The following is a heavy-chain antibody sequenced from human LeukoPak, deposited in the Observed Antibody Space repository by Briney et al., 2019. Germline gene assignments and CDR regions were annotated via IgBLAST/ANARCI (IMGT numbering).Heavy chain of an antibody. CDR1: GYTFTSYG. J-gene: IGHJ4*02. CDR3: ARDVWGSSWDPNLDGDY. V-gene: IGHV1-18*01. Sequence: ASVKVSCKASGYTFTSYGISWVRQAPGQGLEWMGWISAYNGNTNYAQKLQGRVTMTTDTSTSTAYMELRSLRSDDTAVYYCARDVWGSSWDPNLDGDYWGQGTLVTVSS. CDR2: ISAYNGNT. D-gene: IGHD6-13*01.